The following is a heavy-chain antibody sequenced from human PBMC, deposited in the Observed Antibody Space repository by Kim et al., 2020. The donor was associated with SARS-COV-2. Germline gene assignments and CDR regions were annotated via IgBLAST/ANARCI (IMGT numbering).Heavy chain of an antibody. CDR1: GFTFSSYS. CDR2: ITYNGSNI. Sequence: GGSLRLSCAASGFTFSSYSMHWVRQAPGKGLEWVAVITYNGSNIYYADSVKGRFTISRDNSKNTLYLQMNSLRAEDTAVYYCARDVVFCVVVVLSEGM. J-gene: IGHJ6*01. CDR3: ARDVVFCVVVVLSEGM. D-gene: IGHD3-22*01. V-gene: IGHV3-30*03.